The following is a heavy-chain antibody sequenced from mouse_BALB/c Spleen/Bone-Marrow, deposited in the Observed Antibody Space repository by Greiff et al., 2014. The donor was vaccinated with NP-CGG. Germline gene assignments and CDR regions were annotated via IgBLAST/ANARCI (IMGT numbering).Heavy chain of an antibody. V-gene: IGHV14-3*02. CDR3: AALTGTFDY. CDR2: XXXAHPYT. Sequence: XXIGRXXXAHPYTKYAPKFQGKATITADTSSNTAYLQVXXLTSEDTAVYYCAALTGTFDYWGQGTTLTVSS. J-gene: IGHJ2*01. D-gene: IGHD4-1*01.